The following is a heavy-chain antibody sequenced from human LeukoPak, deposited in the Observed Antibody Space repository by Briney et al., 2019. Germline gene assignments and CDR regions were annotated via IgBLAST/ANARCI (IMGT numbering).Heavy chain of an antibody. V-gene: IGHV3-7*01. D-gene: IGHD6-13*01. Sequence: GGSLRLSCAAYGFTFSSYWMSWVRQAPGKGLEWVANIKQDGSEKYYVDSVKGRFTISRDNAKNSLYLQMNSLRAEDTAVYYCARESSGWKYSSSWGNWFDPWGQGTLVTVSS. CDR2: IKQDGSEK. J-gene: IGHJ5*02. CDR1: GFTFSSYW. CDR3: ARESSGWKYSSSWGNWFDP.